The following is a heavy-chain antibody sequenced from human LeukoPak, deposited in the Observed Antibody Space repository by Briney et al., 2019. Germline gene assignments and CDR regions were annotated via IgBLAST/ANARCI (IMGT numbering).Heavy chain of an antibody. CDR2: VNSDGTGT. J-gene: IGHJ6*03. CDR1: GFTFSSYW. CDR3: IRTLIVATSPYMDV. Sequence: GGSLRLSCAASGFTFSSYWMHWVRQTPGKGLVWVSRVNSDGTGTTYADSVEGRFTISRDNAKNTVYLQMHSLRAEDTAIYYCIRTLIVATSPYMDVWGKGTTVTVSS. V-gene: IGHV3-74*01. D-gene: IGHD5-12*01.